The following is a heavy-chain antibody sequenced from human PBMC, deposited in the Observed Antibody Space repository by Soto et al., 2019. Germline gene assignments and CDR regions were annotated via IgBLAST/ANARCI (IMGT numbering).Heavy chain of an antibody. CDR3: ARSIATPGLTFDS. CDR1: GGSISNSSFY. D-gene: IGHD6-13*01. V-gene: IGHV4-39*01. J-gene: IGHJ4*02. Sequence: SETLSLTCTVSGGSISNSSFYWDWIRQPPGKGLEWIGTIYHSGNTYYNPSLKSRVTISVDTARNQFSLKLNSVAAADTAVYFCARSIATPGLTFDSWGQGTLVTVSS. CDR2: IYHSGNT.